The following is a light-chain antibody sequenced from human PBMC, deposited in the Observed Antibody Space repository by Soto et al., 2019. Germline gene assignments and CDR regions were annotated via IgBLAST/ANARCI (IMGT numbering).Light chain of an antibody. CDR2: GAS. J-gene: IGKJ1*01. V-gene: IGKV3-15*01. CDR1: QSVSSN. Sequence: EIVMTQSPATLSVSPGERATLSCRASQSVSSNLAWYQQKPGQAPRLLIYGASTRATDIPARFSGSGSGTQFTLTISSLQSEDFAVYYCQQDDNWPVGFGQGTKVEIK. CDR3: QQDDNWPVG.